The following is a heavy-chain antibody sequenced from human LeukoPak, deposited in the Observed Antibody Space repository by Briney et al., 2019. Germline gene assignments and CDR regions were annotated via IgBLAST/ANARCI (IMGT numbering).Heavy chain of an antibody. V-gene: IGHV1-8*01. CDR3: ASTSGYSSSWYERDDY. CDR1: GYTFTSYD. D-gene: IGHD6-13*01. Sequence: ASVKVSCKASGYTFTSYDTNWVRQATGQGLEWMGWMNPNSGNTGYAQKFQGRVTMTRNTPISTAYMELSSLRSEDTAVYYCASTSGYSSSWYERDDYWGQGTLVTVSS. CDR2: MNPNSGNT. J-gene: IGHJ4*02.